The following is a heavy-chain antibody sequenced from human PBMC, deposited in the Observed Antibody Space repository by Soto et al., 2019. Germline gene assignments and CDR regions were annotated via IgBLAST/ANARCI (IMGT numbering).Heavy chain of an antibody. CDR3: AREIAGAGKTSDVVDI. Sequence: QVQLVQTGAEVKKPGSSVKVSCKASGGTFNTYTISWVRQAPGQGLEWMGRIIPIHGIAKYAQKFQGRVKITAAKSTSTAYMELSSLSSEDSAVYYSAREIAGAGKTSDVVDIWGQGTMVTVSS. CDR2: IIPIHGIA. CDR1: GGTFNTYT. D-gene: IGHD6-19*01. J-gene: IGHJ3*02. V-gene: IGHV1-69*02.